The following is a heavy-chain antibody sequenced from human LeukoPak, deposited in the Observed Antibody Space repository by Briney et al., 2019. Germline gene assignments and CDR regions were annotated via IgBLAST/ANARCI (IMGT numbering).Heavy chain of an antibody. Sequence: PSETLSLPCTVSGGSISSGAYYWGWIRQPPGKGLEWIGSIYYSGSTYYNPSLKSRLTISVDTSKKQFSLKLSSVTAADTAIYYCARQPRNWGNFDYWGQGTLVTVSS. J-gene: IGHJ4*02. V-gene: IGHV4-39*01. CDR1: GGSISSGAYY. CDR2: IYYSGST. D-gene: IGHD3-16*01. CDR3: ARQPRNWGNFDY.